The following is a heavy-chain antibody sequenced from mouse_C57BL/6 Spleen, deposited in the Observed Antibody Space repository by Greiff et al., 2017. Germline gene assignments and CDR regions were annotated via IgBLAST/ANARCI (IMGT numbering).Heavy chain of an antibody. J-gene: IGHJ3*01. V-gene: IGHV5-17*01. CDR3: ANLWGTY. D-gene: IGHD1-1*02. Sequence: EVKLVESGGGLVKPGGSLKLSCAASGFTFSDSGMHWVRQAPEKGLEWVAYISSGSSTSYYADKVKGRFTISRDNAKNPLFLQMTSLRSEDTAMYYCANLWGTYWGQGTLVTVSA. CDR2: ISSGSSTS. CDR1: GFTFSDSG.